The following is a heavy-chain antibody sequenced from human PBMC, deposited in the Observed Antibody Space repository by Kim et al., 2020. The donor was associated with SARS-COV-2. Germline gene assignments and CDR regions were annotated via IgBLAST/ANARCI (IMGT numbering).Heavy chain of an antibody. Sequence: NKYYADSVKGRFTISRDNSKNTLYLQMNSLRAEDTAVYYCASGEEDAFDIWGQGTMVTVSS. CDR2: NK. CDR3: ASGEEDAFDI. D-gene: IGHD3-10*01. J-gene: IGHJ3*02. V-gene: IGHV3-30*01.